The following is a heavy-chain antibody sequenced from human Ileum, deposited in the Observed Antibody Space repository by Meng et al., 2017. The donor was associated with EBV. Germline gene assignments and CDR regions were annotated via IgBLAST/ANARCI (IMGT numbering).Heavy chain of an antibody. J-gene: IGHJ4*02. CDR3: ARHHHSPTFDY. V-gene: IGHV4-39*01. CDR2: VVYSGTT. CDR1: GGSISSSSYY. Sequence: QLQLTEAGPGLLKPSEPLSSPCTVSGGSISSSSYYWAWIRQPPGEGLEWIGSVVYSGTTYYTSSLKSRVSISVDTSKNQFSLKLSSVTAADTAVYYCARHHHSPTFDYWGQGTLVTVSS. D-gene: IGHD1-14*01.